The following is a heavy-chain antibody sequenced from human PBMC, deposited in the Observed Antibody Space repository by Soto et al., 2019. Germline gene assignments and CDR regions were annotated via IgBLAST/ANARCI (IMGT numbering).Heavy chain of an antibody. CDR3: ARDVSIAAALYDY. CDR1: GYTFTSYA. Sequence: QVQLVQSGAEEKKPGSSVKVSCKASGYTFTSYAMHWVRQAPGQRLEWMGWINAGNGNTKYSQKFQGRVTITRDTXASTAYMELSSLRSEDTAVYYCARDVSIAAALYDYWGQGTLVTVSS. CDR2: INAGNGNT. V-gene: IGHV1-3*05. J-gene: IGHJ4*02. D-gene: IGHD6-13*01.